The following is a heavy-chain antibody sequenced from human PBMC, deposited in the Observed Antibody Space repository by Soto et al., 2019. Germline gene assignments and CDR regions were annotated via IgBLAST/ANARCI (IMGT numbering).Heavy chain of an antibody. CDR2: INPSGTI. J-gene: IGHJ4*02. CDR1: GGSFSGYY. V-gene: IGHV4-34*01. Sequence: SETLSLTCAVYGGSFSGYYWSWIRQPPGKGLEWIGEINPSGTIFYNPSLNSRVTISADTSNNQFSLKLTSVTAADTAVYFCATYTAFAKYYFDYWGRGTLVTVSS. CDR3: ATYTAFAKYYFDY. D-gene: IGHD3-16*01.